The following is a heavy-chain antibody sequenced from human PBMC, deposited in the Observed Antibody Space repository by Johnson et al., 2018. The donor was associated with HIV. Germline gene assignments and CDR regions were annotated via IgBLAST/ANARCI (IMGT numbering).Heavy chain of an antibody. CDR2: IYSGGST. Sequence: VQLVESGGGLIQPGGSLRLSCAASGFTVSSNYMNWVRQAPGKGLEWVSVIYSGGSTYYADSVKGRFTISGDNSKNTLYLQMNSLRVEDTAVYYCARGLQSMTVVVTRGAFDIWGQGTMVTVSS. V-gene: IGHV3-53*01. CDR3: ARGLQSMTVVVTRGAFDI. D-gene: IGHD2-2*01. J-gene: IGHJ3*02. CDR1: GFTVSSNY.